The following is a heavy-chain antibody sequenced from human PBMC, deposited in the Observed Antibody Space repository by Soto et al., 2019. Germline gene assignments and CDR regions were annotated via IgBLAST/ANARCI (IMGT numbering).Heavy chain of an antibody. CDR3: AYALRGSSCIGARYYNFDY. CDR2: AYWDTTQ. D-gene: IGHD2-15*01. J-gene: IGHJ4*02. V-gene: IGHV2-5*02. CDR1: GFSLSTNGVG. Sequence: QITLKESGPTLVKPTQTLTLTCTFSGFSLSTNGVGVGCIRQPPRKSLEWLALAYWDTTQRYSPSLQSTLTITRDTSKNHVVLTVTNIDPVDTATYLCAYALRGSSCIGARYYNFDYWGQGTPFTVS.